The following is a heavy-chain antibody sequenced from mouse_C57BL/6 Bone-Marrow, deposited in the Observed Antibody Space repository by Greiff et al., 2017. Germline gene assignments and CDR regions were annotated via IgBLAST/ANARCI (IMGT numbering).Heavy chain of an antibody. CDR1: GYTFTDYY. V-gene: IGHV1-76*01. CDR2: IYPGSGNT. J-gene: IGHJ2*01. Sequence: QVQLQESGAELVRPGASVKLSCKASGYTFTDYYINWVKQRPGQGLEWIARIYPGSGNTYYNEKFKGKATLTAEKSSSTAYMQLSSLTSEDSAVYFCATYDHYFDYWGQGTTLTVSS. CDR3: ATYDHYFDY. D-gene: IGHD2-3*01.